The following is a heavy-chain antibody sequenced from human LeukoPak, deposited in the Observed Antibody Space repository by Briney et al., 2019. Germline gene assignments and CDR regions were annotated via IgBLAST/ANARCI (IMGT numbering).Heavy chain of an antibody. CDR2: IYHSGST. CDR1: GGSISSGGYS. CDR3: ARDAIAGSSNCFDP. D-gene: IGHD2-21*01. J-gene: IGHJ5*02. V-gene: IGHV4-30-2*01. Sequence: SETLSLTCAVSGGSISSGGYSWSWIRQPPGKGLEWIGYIYHSGSTYYNPSLKSRVTISVDRSKNQFSLKLSSVTAADTAVYSCARDAIAGSSNCFDPWGQGTLVTVSS.